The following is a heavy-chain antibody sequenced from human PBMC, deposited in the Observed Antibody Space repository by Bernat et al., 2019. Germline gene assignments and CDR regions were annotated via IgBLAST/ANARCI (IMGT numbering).Heavy chain of an antibody. CDR2: IKQDGSEK. Sequence: EVQLVESGGGLVQPGGSLRLSCAASGFTFSSYWMSWVRQAPGKGLGWVANIKQDGSEKYYVGPVKGRFTISRDNAKNSLYLQMNSLRAEDTAVYYCAREKCSGGSCGLDYWGQGTLVTVSS. D-gene: IGHD2-15*01. V-gene: IGHV3-7*03. CDR1: GFTFSSYW. J-gene: IGHJ4*02. CDR3: AREKCSGGSCGLDY.